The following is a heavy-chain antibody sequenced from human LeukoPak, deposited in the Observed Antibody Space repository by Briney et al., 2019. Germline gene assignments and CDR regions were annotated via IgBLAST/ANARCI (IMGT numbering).Heavy chain of an antibody. CDR2: TYYKSKWYN. V-gene: IGHV6-1*01. Sequence: SQTLSLTCAISGDSVSTNSAAWNWIRQSPSRGLEWLGRTYYKSKWYNDYAVSVKGRITINPDTSKNQFSLKLSSVTAADTAVYYCARDRDSGSYYRWFDPWGQGTLVTVSS. J-gene: IGHJ5*02. CDR3: ARDRDSGSYYRWFDP. D-gene: IGHD1-26*01. CDR1: GDSVSTNSAA.